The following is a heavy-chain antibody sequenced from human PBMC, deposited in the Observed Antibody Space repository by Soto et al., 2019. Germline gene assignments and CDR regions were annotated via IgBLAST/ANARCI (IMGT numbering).Heavy chain of an antibody. Sequence: SVKVSCKASGGTFSSYTISWVRQAPGQGLEWMGRIIPILGIANYAQKFQGRVTITADKSTSTAYMELSSLRSEDTAVYYCAKGYCSSTSCYAPYYYYYMDVWGKGTTVTVSS. J-gene: IGHJ6*03. CDR2: IIPILGIA. CDR1: GGTFSSYT. V-gene: IGHV1-69*02. CDR3: AKGYCSSTSCYAPYYYYYMDV. D-gene: IGHD2-2*01.